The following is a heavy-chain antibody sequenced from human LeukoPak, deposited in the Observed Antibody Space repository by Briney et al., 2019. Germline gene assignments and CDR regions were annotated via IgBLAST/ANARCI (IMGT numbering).Heavy chain of an antibody. CDR2: IDPNSGAT. J-gene: IGHJ3*02. CDR3: ASLQFIAVAGTSDAFDI. Sequence: VASVKVSCKASGYTFNYYYIHWVRQAPGQGLEWMGWIDPNSGATNYAQKFQGRVTMTRDTSISTAYMELSRLRSDDTAVYYCASLQFIAVAGTSDAFDIWGQGTMVTVSS. V-gene: IGHV1-2*02. CDR1: GYTFNYYY. D-gene: IGHD6-19*01.